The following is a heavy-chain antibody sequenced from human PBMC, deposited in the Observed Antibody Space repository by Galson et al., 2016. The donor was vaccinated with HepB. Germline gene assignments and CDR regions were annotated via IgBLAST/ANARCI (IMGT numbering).Heavy chain of an antibody. CDR3: AKVNRVLADY. Sequence: SETLSLTCSVSGVSISSTRYYWGWIRQTPGKGLEWLGSIFYSGKTYYNPSLKSRITISVDTSRNQFSLKLSSVTAADTAIYYCAKVNRVLADYWGQGTRVTVSS. J-gene: IGHJ4*02. CDR1: GVSISSTRYY. CDR2: IFYSGKT. D-gene: IGHD1-14*01. V-gene: IGHV4-39*01.